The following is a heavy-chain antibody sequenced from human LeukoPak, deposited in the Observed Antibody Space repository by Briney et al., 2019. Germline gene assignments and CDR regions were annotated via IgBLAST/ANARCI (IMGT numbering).Heavy chain of an antibody. D-gene: IGHD3-16*01. Sequence: SSVKVSCKSSGGTFSNYPMSWVRQAPGQGLEWMGGIIATFGTGTYAQRFQGRLTITTDESTSTVYMDLSSLRSEDTAMYYCARERGPRSAMSKAFDIWGQGTMVTVSS. CDR1: GGTFSNYP. CDR2: IIATFGTG. J-gene: IGHJ3*02. V-gene: IGHV1-69*05. CDR3: ARERGPRSAMSKAFDI.